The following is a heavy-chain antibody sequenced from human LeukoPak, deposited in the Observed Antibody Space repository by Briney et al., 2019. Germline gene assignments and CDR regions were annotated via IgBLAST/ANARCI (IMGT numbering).Heavy chain of an antibody. J-gene: IGHJ6*02. D-gene: IGHD3-3*01. V-gene: IGHV1-8*01. CDR1: GYTSTSYD. CDR3: ARGSIRFLEWLSTNYYYYYGRDV. CDR2: MNPNSGNT. Sequence: ASVKVSCKTSGYTSTSYDINWVRQATGRGLEWMGWMNPNSGNTDYAQKFQGRFTMSRNGSMSTGYMELSSLTSDDTAVYYCARGSIRFLEWLSTNYYYYYGRDVSGQGTTVTVSS.